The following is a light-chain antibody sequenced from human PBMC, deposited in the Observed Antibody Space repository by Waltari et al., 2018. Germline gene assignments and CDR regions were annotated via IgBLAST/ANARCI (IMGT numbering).Light chain of an antibody. Sequence: QSALTQHASVSGSPGQSITISCTGTSSDVGSYNLVSWYQQHPGKAPKLMIYEVSTRPSGVSNRFSGSKSGNTASLTISGLQAEDEADYYCCSYAGSVVFGGGTKLTVL. CDR2: EVS. J-gene: IGLJ2*01. CDR1: SSDVGSYNL. CDR3: CSYAGSVV. V-gene: IGLV2-23*02.